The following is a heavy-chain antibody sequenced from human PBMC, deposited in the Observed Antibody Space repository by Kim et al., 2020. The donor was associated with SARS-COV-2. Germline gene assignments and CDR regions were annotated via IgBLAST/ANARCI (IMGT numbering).Heavy chain of an antibody. Sequence: GGSLRLSCAASGFTFGDYAMHWVRQAPGKGLEWVSGISWNSGSIGYADSVKGRFTISRDNAKNSLYLQMNSLRAEDTALYYCAKGVHSSSWFPFDYCGQGTLVTVSS. CDR2: ISWNSGSI. CDR3: AKGVHSSSWFPFDY. V-gene: IGHV3-9*01. J-gene: IGHJ4*02. CDR1: GFTFGDYA. D-gene: IGHD6-13*01.